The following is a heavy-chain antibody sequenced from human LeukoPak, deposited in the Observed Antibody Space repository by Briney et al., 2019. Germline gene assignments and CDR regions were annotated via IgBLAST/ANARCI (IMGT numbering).Heavy chain of an antibody. CDR2: ISGSAVIT. D-gene: IGHD3-3*01. CDR1: GLTFINFG. J-gene: IGHJ3*02. Sequence: GGTLRLSCAASGLTFINFGMTWVRQAPGKGLEWVSAISGSAVITFYADSVKGRFTISRDNSKNTLYLQMNSLRAEDTALYYCAKSRLSGINDAFDIWGQGTMVTVSS. CDR3: AKSRLSGINDAFDI. V-gene: IGHV3-23*01.